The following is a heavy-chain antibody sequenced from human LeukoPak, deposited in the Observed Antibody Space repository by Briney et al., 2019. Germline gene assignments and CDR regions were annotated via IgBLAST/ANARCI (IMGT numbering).Heavy chain of an antibody. CDR1: GGSISSGDYY. CDR3: ARYCSSTSCYLFDY. D-gene: IGHD2-2*01. V-gene: IGHV4-30-4*08. Sequence: SQTLSLTCTVSGGSISSGDYYWSWIRQPPGKGLEWIGYIYYSGSTYYNPSLKSRVTISVDTSKNQFSLKLSSVTAADTAVYYCARYCSSTSCYLFDYWGQGTLVTVSS. CDR2: IYYSGST. J-gene: IGHJ4*02.